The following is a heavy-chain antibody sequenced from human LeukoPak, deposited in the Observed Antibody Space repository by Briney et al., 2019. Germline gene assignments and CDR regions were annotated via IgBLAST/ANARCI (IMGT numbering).Heavy chain of an antibody. V-gene: IGHV3-66*01. CDR3: ARDLEAANTYYFDY. D-gene: IGHD6-13*01. Sequence: GGSLRLSCAASGLTVSSSYMSWVRQAPGKGLEWVSIISSAGTTYYADSVKGRFTISRDNSKNTVYLQVNSLRDEDTAVYYCARDLEAANTYYFDYWGQGTMVTVSS. CDR2: ISSAGTT. J-gene: IGHJ4*02. CDR1: GLTVSSSY.